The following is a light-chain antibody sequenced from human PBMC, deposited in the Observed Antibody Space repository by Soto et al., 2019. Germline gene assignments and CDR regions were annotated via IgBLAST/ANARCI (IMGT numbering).Light chain of an antibody. CDR3: QQRSNWHPGYT. J-gene: IGKJ2*01. CDR2: DAS. CDR1: QSVSKY. V-gene: IGKV3-11*01. Sequence: EIVLTQSPATLSLSPGERATLSCRASQSVSKYLAWYQHKPGQAPRLLIYDASSRAIGIPARFSGSGSGTDFTLTISSLEPEDFAVYYCQQRSNWHPGYTFGQGTKLEIK.